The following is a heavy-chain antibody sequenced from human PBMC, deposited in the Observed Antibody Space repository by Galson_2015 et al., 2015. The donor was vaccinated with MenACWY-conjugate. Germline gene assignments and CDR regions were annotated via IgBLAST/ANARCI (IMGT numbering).Heavy chain of an antibody. CDR2: ISGSGGST. J-gene: IGHJ4*02. Sequence: SLRLSCAASGFTFSSYAMSWVRQAPGKGLEWVSAISGSGGSTYYADSVKGRFTISRDISKNTLFLQMDSLRADDTALYYCAKGMYSSSWVSFDYWGQGTLVTVSS. CDR3: AKGMYSSSWVSFDY. CDR1: GFTFSSYA. V-gene: IGHV3-23*01. D-gene: IGHD6-13*01.